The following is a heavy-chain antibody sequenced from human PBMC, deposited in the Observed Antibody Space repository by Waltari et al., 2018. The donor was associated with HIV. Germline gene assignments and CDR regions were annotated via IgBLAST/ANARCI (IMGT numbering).Heavy chain of an antibody. Sequence: PGLVKPSQSLSLTCTVSGGSVSSGAYSWTWIRQPPGKGLEWIGNLHSSGNTDYNPSLKSRVTISADRAQNRFSLMLSSVTAADTAVYYCAREGNNYGLFYWGQGTLVIVSS. CDR3: AREGNNYGLFY. CDR2: LHSSGNT. V-gene: IGHV4-30-4*08. D-gene: IGHD5-18*01. CDR1: GGSVSSGAYS. J-gene: IGHJ4*02.